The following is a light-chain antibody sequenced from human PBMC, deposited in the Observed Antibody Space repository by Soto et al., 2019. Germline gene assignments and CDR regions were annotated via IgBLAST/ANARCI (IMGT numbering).Light chain of an antibody. Sequence: EIVMTQSPATLSLSPGERGTLSCRASESVSSNNLAWYQQKPGQAPRLLIYGASTRATGIPYRFSGSGSGTEFTLTISRLEPEDFAVYYCQHYGSSPKVTFGGGTKVKI. CDR1: ESVSSNN. J-gene: IGKJ4*01. V-gene: IGKV3-20*01. CDR3: QHYGSSPKVT. CDR2: GAS.